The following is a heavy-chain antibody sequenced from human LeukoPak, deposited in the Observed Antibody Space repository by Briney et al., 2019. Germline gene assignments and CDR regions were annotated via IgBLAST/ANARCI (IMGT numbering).Heavy chain of an antibody. D-gene: IGHD2-15*01. Sequence: GGSLRLSCAASGFTLNNYAMSWVRQAPGKGLEWVSAISASGGGTNYADSVKGRFIISRDNSKNTLYLQMNSLRAEDTAVYYCAKDPQRYCSGGSCLYFDYWGQGTLVTVSS. CDR1: GFTLNNYA. J-gene: IGHJ4*02. CDR2: ISASGGGT. V-gene: IGHV3-23*01. CDR3: AKDPQRYCSGGSCLYFDY.